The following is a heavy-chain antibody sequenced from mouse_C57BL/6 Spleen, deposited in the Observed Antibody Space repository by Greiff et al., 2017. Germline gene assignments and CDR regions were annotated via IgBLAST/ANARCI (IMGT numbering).Heavy chain of an antibody. Sequence: VQLVESGAELVKPGASVKLSCKASGYTFTSYWMHWVKQRPGQGLEWIGMIHPNSGSTTYNEKFKSKATLTVDKSSSTAYMQLNSLTSENAAIYYCARGSMSTRYIDYWGQGTTLTVSS. CDR3: ARGSMSTRYIDY. D-gene: IGHD2-4*01. V-gene: IGHV1-64*01. CDR2: IHPNSGST. J-gene: IGHJ2*01. CDR1: GYTFTSYW.